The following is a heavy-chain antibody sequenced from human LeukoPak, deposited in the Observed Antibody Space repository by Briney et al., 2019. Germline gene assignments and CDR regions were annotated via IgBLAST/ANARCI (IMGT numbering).Heavy chain of an antibody. D-gene: IGHD3-3*01. V-gene: IGHV1-46*01. CDR2: INPSGGST. J-gene: IGHJ6*03. CDR1: GYTFTSYL. Sequence: ASVKLSCKASGYTFTSYLVHWVRQAPGQGLEWVGLINPSGGSTKYAQRFQGRVTMTRDMSTSTVYMDLNSLTSEDTAVYYCAKESDSYDFWSGYYGYYYHMDVWGKGATVTVSS. CDR3: AKESDSYDFWSGYYGYYYHMDV.